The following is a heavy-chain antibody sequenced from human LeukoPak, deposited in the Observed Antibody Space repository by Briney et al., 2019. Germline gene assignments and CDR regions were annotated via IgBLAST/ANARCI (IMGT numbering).Heavy chain of an antibody. CDR3: ARVLARYGNLDY. V-gene: IGHV1-2*02. CDR2: INPNSGGT. D-gene: IGHD1-14*01. Sequence: ASGKVSCKASGYTLTDYYMHWVRQAPGQGLEWMGWINPNSGGTNYTQKFQGRVTMTRDTSISTAYLELNRLTSDDTSVYYCARVLARYGNLDYWGQGILVTVSS. CDR1: GYTLTDYY. J-gene: IGHJ4*02.